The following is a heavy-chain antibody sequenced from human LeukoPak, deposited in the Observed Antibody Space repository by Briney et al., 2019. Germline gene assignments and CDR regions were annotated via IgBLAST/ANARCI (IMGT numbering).Heavy chain of an antibody. V-gene: IGHV3-53*01. D-gene: IGHD3-22*01. CDR3: ARAAYYYDSSGYYSYDY. J-gene: IGHJ4*02. Sequence: PGGSLRLSCAASGFTVSSNYMSWVRQAPGKGLEWVSVIYSGGSTYYADSVKGRFTISRDNSKNTLYLQMNSLRAEDTAVYHCARAAYYYDSSGYYSYDYWGQGTLVTVSS. CDR1: GFTVSSNY. CDR2: IYSGGST.